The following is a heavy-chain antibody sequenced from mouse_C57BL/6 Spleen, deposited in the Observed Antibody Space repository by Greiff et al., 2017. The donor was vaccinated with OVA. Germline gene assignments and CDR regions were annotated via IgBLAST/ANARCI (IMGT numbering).Heavy chain of an antibody. CDR3: ANYDGSSLYDAIDY. V-gene: IGHV1-81*01. D-gene: IGHD1-1*01. CDR1: GYTFTSYG. Sequence: VQLQQSGAELARPGASVKLSCKASGYTFTSYGISWVKQRTGQGLEWIGEIYPRSGNTYYNEKFKGKATLTADKSSSTAYMELRSLTSEVSAVYFCANYDGSSLYDAIDYWGQGTSVTVSS. CDR2: IYPRSGNT. J-gene: IGHJ4*01.